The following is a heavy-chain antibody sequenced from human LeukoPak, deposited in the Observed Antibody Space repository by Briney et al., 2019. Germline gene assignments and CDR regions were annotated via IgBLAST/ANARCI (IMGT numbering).Heavy chain of an antibody. J-gene: IGHJ4*02. CDR1: GGSISSNISY. V-gene: IGHV4-39*01. CDR3: ASPGYCSGGSCLAY. D-gene: IGHD2-15*01. Sequence: PSETLSLTCTVSGGSISSNISYWDWIGQAPGKGLEWIGNIYYSGSTYYSPPLKSRVTISVDTSKNQFSLKLRSVTAADTAIYYCASPGYCSGGSCLAYWGQGTLVTVSS. CDR2: IYYSGST.